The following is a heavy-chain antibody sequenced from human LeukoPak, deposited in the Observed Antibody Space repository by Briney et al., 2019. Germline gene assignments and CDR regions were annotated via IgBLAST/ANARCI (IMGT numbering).Heavy chain of an antibody. D-gene: IGHD2-2*01. V-gene: IGHV4-39*07. CDR1: GGSISSSDHY. CDR3: ARYCSSTSCYFDY. J-gene: IGHJ4*02. CDR2: IYYSGST. Sequence: SETLSLTCTVSGGSISSSDHYWGWIRQSPGKGLEWIGSIYYSGSTNYNPSLKSRVTISVDTSKNQFSLKLSSVTAADTAVYYCARYCSSTSCYFDYWGQGTLVTVSS.